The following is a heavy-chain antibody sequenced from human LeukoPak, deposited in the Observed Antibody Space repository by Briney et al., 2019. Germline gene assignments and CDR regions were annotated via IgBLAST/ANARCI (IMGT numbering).Heavy chain of an antibody. D-gene: IGHD3-22*01. CDR2: INHSGST. CDR1: GGSFSGYY. CDR3: ASGYYDSSGYYLGY. J-gene: IGHJ4*02. Sequence: SETLSLTCAVYGGSFSGYYWSWIRQPPGKGLEWIGEINHSGSTNYNPSLKSRVTISVDTSKNQFSLKLSSVTAADTAVYYSASGYYDSSGYYLGYWGQGTLVTVSS. V-gene: IGHV4-34*01.